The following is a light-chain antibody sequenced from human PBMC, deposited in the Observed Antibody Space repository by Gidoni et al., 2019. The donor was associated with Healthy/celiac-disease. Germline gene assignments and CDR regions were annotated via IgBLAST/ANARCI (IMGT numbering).Light chain of an antibody. Sequence: QSALTQPASVSGSPGQSITISCTGTSSDVGGYNYVSWYQQHPGKAPKLMIYEVSNGPSGVSNRFSGSKSGNTASLTISGLQAEDEADYYCSSYTSSSTLLVVFGGGTKLTVL. CDR2: EVS. V-gene: IGLV2-14*01. CDR3: SSYTSSSTLLVV. J-gene: IGLJ2*01. CDR1: SSDVGGYNY.